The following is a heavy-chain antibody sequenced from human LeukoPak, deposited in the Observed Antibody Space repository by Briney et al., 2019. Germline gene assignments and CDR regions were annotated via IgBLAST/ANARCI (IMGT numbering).Heavy chain of an antibody. CDR3: ARRAAAGSCFDY. J-gene: IGHJ4*02. D-gene: IGHD6-13*01. CDR1: GFTFSDYY. Sequence: KSGGSLRLSCAVSGFTFSDYYMSWIRQAPGKGLEWVSYISSGGSTISHADSVKGRFTISRDNAENSLYLQMNSLRAEDTAVYYCARRAAAGSCFDYWGQGTLVTASS. CDR2: ISSGGSTI. V-gene: IGHV3-11*01.